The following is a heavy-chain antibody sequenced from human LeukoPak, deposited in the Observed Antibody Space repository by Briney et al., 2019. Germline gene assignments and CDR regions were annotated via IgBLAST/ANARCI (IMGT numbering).Heavy chain of an antibody. CDR1: GFTFSSYA. D-gene: IGHD5-12*01. CDR3: ARDQCSGYEFCYFDY. V-gene: IGHV3-30*04. CDR2: ISYDGSNK. J-gene: IGHJ4*02. Sequence: GGSLRLSCAASGFTFSSYAMHWVRQAPGKGLEWVAVISYDGSNKYYADSVKGRFTISGDDSKNTLYLQMNSLRAEDTAVYYCARDQCSGYEFCYFDYWGQGTLVTVSS.